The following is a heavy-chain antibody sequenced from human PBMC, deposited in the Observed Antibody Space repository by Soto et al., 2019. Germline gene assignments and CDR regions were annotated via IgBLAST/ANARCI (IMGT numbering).Heavy chain of an antibody. J-gene: IGHJ4*02. CDR1: VGSISSSNW. CDR2: VYHSGST. D-gene: IGHD6-19*01. CDR3: ARDLDTSGWPDY. Sequence: PSQTLSLTCDFSVGSISSSNWCAWARQPPGKGLEWIGEVYHSGSTNFNPSLKSRVTISVDKSKNQISLELNSVTAADTAVYYCARDLDTSGWPDYWGQGILVTVSS. V-gene: IGHV4-4*02.